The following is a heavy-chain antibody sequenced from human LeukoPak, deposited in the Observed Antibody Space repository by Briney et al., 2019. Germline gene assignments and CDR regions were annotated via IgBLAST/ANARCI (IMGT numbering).Heavy chain of an antibody. CDR2: ISSSSSTI. CDR3: ARVKGGIAAAGNYFDY. Sequence: GGSLRLSCAASGFTFSSYSMNWVRQAPGKGLERVSYISSSSSTIYYADSVKGRITISRDNSKNTLHLQMNSLRTEDTAVYYCARVKGGIAAAGNYFDYWGQGTLVTVSS. CDR1: GFTFSSYS. V-gene: IGHV3-48*01. D-gene: IGHD6-13*01. J-gene: IGHJ4*02.